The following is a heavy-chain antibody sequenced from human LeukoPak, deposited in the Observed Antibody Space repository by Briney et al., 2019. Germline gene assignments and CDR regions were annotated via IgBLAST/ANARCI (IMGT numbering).Heavy chain of an antibody. CDR1: GYTFTGYG. V-gene: IGHV1-18*01. CDR3: ARARGIAVAGGPFDY. Sequence: ASVKVSCKASGYTFTGYGISWVRQAPGQGLEWMGWISAYNGNTNYAQKLQGRVTMTTDTSTSTAYMELRNLRSDDTAVYYCARARGIAVAGGPFDYWGQGTLVTVSS. J-gene: IGHJ4*02. CDR2: ISAYNGNT. D-gene: IGHD6-19*01.